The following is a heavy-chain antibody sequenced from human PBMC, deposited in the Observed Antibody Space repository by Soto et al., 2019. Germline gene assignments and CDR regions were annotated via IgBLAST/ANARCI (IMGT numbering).Heavy chain of an antibody. CDR1: GYSFTSYW. Sequence: GESLKISCKGSGYSFTSYWIGWVRQMPGKGLEWMGIIYPGDSDTRYSPSFQGQVTISADKSISTAYLQWSSLKASDTAMYYCARRLRGVAAAGPFDPWGQGTLVTVSS. D-gene: IGHD6-13*01. V-gene: IGHV5-51*01. CDR2: IYPGDSDT. J-gene: IGHJ5*02. CDR3: ARRLRGVAAAGPFDP.